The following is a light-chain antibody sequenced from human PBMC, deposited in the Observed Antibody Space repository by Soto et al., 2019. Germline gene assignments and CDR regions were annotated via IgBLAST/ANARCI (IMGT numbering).Light chain of an antibody. CDR3: QHYVSWLPET. J-gene: IGKJ5*01. Sequence: DILMTQSPSTLPVSPGERATLSCRAGQNIAHKLAWYQQKPGQAPRLLIFGASVTANGVPARFSASGSGTEFTLTISSLHLEDVAVYYCQHYVSWLPETFGQGTRLEIK. V-gene: IGKV3-15*01. CDR1: QNIAHK. CDR2: GAS.